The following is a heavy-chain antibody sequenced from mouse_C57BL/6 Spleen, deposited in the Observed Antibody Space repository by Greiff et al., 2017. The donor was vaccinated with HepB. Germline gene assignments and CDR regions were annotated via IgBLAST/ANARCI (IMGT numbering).Heavy chain of an antibody. J-gene: IGHJ3*01. CDR2: IYPGDGDT. Sequence: VQLQQSGPELVKPGASVKISCKASGYAFSSSWMNWVKQRPGKGLEWIGRIYPGDGDTNYNGKFKGKATLTADKSSSTAYMQLSSLTSEDSAVYFCARSGGDVDGEFAYWGQGTLVTVSA. CDR1: GYAFSSSW. CDR3: ARSGGDVDGEFAY. V-gene: IGHV1-82*01. D-gene: IGHD2-13*01.